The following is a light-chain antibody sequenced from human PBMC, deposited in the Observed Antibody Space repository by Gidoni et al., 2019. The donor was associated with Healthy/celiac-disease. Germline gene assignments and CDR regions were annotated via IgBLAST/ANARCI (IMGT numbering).Light chain of an antibody. J-gene: IGKJ1*01. CDR3: QQYGSSPTWT. V-gene: IGKV3-20*01. Sequence: ETVLTQSPGTLSLSPGERATLSCRASQSVSSSYLAWYQQKPGQAPRLLIYGASSRATGIPDRLSGSGSGTDFTITISRLEPEDFAVYYCQQYGSSPTWTFGQGTKVEIK. CDR2: GAS. CDR1: QSVSSSY.